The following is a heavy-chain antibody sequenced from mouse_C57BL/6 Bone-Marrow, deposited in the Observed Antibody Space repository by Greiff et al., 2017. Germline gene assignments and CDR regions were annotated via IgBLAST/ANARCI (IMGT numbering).Heavy chain of an antibody. D-gene: IGHD1-1*01. Sequence: EVQGVESGGDLVKPGGSLKLSCAASGFTFSSYGMSWVRQTPDKRLEWVATISSGGSYTYYPDSVKGRFTISRDNAKNTLYLQMSSLKSEDTAMXYCAGLLRSGRFAYWGQGTLVTVSA. CDR1: GFTFSSYG. V-gene: IGHV5-6*01. J-gene: IGHJ3*01. CDR2: ISSGGSYT. CDR3: AGLLRSGRFAY.